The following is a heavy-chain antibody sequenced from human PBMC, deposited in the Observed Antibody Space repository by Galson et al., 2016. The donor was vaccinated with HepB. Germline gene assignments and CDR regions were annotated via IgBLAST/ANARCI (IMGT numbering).Heavy chain of an antibody. CDR2: ISGSGGST. CDR1: GFTFSSHA. J-gene: IGHJ4*02. Sequence: SLRLSCAASGFTFSSHAMNWVRQTPGKGLEWVSSISGSGGSTYYADSVKGRFTISRDNSKNILYVQMNSLRAEDTAVYYCAKGYGLFDYWGQGTLVTVAS. D-gene: IGHD1-14*01. V-gene: IGHV3-23*01. CDR3: AKGYGLFDY.